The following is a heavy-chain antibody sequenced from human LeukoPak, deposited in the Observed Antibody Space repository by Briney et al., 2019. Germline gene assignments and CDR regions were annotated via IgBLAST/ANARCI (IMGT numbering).Heavy chain of an antibody. D-gene: IGHD3-3*01. Sequence: PGGSLRLSCAASGFTFSSYGMHWVRQAPGKGLEWVAVISYDGSNKYYADSVKGRFTISRDNSKNTLYLQMNSLRAEDTAVYYCAKDLLGDFWSGITAGAFQHWGQGTLVTVSS. CDR3: AKDLLGDFWSGITAGAFQH. V-gene: IGHV3-30*18. CDR2: ISYDGSNK. CDR1: GFTFSSYG. J-gene: IGHJ1*01.